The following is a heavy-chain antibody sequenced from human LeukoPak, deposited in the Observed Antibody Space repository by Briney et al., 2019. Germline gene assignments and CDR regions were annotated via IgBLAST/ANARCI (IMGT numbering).Heavy chain of an antibody. D-gene: IGHD4-17*01. CDR3: ATLTPYGDYPGGTPVEAFDI. Sequence: ASVRVSCKASGYTFTGYYKHWVRQAPGQGLEWMGWINPNSGGTNYAQKFQGRVTMTRDTSISTAYMELSRLRSDDTAVYYCATLTPYGDYPGGTPVEAFDIWGQGTMVTVSS. V-gene: IGHV1-2*02. CDR1: GYTFTGYY. CDR2: INPNSGGT. J-gene: IGHJ3*02.